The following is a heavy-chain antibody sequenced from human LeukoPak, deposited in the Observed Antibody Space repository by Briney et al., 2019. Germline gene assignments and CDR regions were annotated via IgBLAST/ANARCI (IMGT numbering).Heavy chain of an antibody. Sequence: SETLSLTCAVYGGSFSGYYWSWIRQPPGKGLEWIGEINHSGSTNYNPSLKSRVTISVDTSKNQFSLKLSSVTAADTAVYYCARARVTFGGVIVIPFDYWGQGTLVTVSS. J-gene: IGHJ4*02. CDR1: GGSFSGYY. V-gene: IGHV4-34*01. CDR3: ARARVTFGGVIVIPFDY. D-gene: IGHD3-16*02. CDR2: INHSGST.